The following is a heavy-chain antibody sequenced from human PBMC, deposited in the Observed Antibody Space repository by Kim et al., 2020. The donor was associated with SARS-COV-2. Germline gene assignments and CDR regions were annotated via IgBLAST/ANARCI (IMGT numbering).Heavy chain of an antibody. CDR2: IDVDNTNT. CDR1: GYTFTSYC. CDR3: ARDGLSVNYYFDY. J-gene: IGHJ4*02. D-gene: IGHD1-1*01. Sequence: ASVKVSCKASGYTFTSYCLHWVRQAPGQSLEWMGWIDVDNTNTHYSENFQGRVTISRDTSATAVYIELSSLRSDDTAVYYCARDGLSVNYYFDYWGQGTLITVSS. V-gene: IGHV1-3*01.